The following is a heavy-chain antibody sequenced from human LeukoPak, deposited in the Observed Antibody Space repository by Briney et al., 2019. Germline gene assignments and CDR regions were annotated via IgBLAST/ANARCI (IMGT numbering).Heavy chain of an antibody. CDR3: ARAPGSGYYFDY. CDR1: EFSVGSNY. J-gene: IGHJ4*02. V-gene: IGHV3-66*01. D-gene: IGHD3-22*01. Sequence: GGSLRLSCAASEFSVGSNYMTWVRQAPGKGLEWVSLIYSGGGTYYADSVKGRFTISRDNSKNTLYLQMNSLRAEDTAVYYCARAPGSGYYFDYWGQGTLVTVSS. CDR2: IYSGGGT.